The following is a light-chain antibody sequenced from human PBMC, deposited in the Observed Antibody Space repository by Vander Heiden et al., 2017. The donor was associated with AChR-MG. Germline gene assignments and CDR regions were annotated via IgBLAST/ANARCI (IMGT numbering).Light chain of an antibody. V-gene: IGKV2D-29*02. J-gene: IGKJ5*01. CDR1: QSLLHSDGKTY. Sequence: DIVMTQTPLSLSVTPGQPASISCRSSQSLLHSDGKTYLYWYLQKPGQSPQLLIYEGSNRFSGVPDRFSGSGSGTDFTLKISRVEAEDVGVYYCMQTIQLPITFGQGTRVEIK. CDR2: EGS. CDR3: MQTIQLPIT.